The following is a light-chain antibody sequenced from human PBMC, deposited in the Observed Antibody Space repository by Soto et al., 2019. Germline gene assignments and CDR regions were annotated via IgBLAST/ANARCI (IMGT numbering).Light chain of an antibody. Sequence: QSALTQPASVSGSPGQSITISCTGTSSDVGGYNYVSWFQHHPGKAPKLIIYEVSYRPSGVSNRFSGSKSGNTASLSISGLQAEDEAEYYCSSYTRSTTLNVLFGGGTKLTVL. CDR3: SSYTRSTTLNVL. CDR2: EVS. CDR1: SSDVGGYNY. V-gene: IGLV2-14*01. J-gene: IGLJ2*01.